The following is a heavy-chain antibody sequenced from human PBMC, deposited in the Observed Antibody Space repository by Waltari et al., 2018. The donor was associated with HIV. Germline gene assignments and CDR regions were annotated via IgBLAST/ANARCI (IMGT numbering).Heavy chain of an antibody. CDR2: IYSGGST. Sequence: EVQLVESGGDLVQPGGSLRLSCAASGFTVSSHYMSWVRQAPGKGLEWVSVIYSGGSTYYADSVKGRFTISRDNSKNTLYLQMNSLRAEDTAVYYCASIAYCGGDCYPRGMDVWGQGTTVTVSS. J-gene: IGHJ6*02. D-gene: IGHD2-21*02. V-gene: IGHV3-66*01. CDR3: ASIAYCGGDCYPRGMDV. CDR1: GFTVSSHY.